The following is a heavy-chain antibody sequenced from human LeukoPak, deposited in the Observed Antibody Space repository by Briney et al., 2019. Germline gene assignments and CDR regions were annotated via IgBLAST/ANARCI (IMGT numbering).Heavy chain of an antibody. CDR3: ACAYYDILTGHSSYYYYYGMDV. J-gene: IGHJ6*02. CDR2: IYSGGST. D-gene: IGHD3-9*01. Sequence: PGGSLRLSCAASGFTVSSNYMSWVRQAPGKGLEWVSVIYSGGSTYYADSVKGRFTISRDNSKNTLYLQMNSLRAEDTAVYYCACAYYDILTGHSSYYYYYGMDVWGQGTTVTVSS. CDR1: GFTVSSNY. V-gene: IGHV3-66*02.